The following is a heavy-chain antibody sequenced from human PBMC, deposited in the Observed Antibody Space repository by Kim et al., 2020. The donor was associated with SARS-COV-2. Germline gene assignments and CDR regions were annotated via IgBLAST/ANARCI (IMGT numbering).Heavy chain of an antibody. CDR1: GFTFSTYE. CDR3: ARRGDGSSSWYYHYYMDV. Sequence: GGSLRLSCAASGFTFSTYEMNRVRQAPGKGLEWVSYISSSGGTMSYAASVKGRFTISRDNAKNSLYLQMNSLRAEDTAVYYCARRGDGSSSWYYHYYMDV. CDR2: ISSSGGTM. V-gene: IGHV3-48*03. D-gene: IGHD6-6*01. J-gene: IGHJ6*03.